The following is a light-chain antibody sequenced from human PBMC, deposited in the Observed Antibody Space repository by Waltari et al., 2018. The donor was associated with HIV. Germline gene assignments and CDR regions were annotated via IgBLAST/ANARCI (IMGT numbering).Light chain of an antibody. V-gene: IGLV2-8*01. CDR3: SSYAGSNNLRV. CDR2: DVT. CDR1: SSDVGGYNY. Sequence: QSALTQPPSASGSPGQSVTISCTGTSSDVGGYNYVSWYQQHPGKAPKLMIYDVTKRPSGVPDRFSGSKSGNTASLTVSGLQADDEADYYCSSYAGSNNLRVFGGGTKLTVL. J-gene: IGLJ2*01.